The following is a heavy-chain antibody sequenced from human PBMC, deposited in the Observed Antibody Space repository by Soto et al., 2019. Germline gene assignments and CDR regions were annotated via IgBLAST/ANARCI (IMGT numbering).Heavy chain of an antibody. Sequence: GASVKVSCKASGYTFTSYGISWVRQAPGQGLEWMGWIVVGNGNTNYAQKFQERVTITRDTSTKTAYLELSSLRSEDTAVYYCAADQLYSLAWGQGTLVTVSS. J-gene: IGHJ1*01. D-gene: IGHD2-8*01. CDR1: GYTFTSYG. V-gene: IGHV1-58*02. CDR2: IVVGNGNT. CDR3: AADQLYSLA.